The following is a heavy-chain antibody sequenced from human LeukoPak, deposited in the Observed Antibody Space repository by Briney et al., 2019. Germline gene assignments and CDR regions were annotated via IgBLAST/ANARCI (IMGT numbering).Heavy chain of an antibody. V-gene: IGHV1-69*05. CDR2: IIPIFGTA. CDR1: GGTFSSYA. J-gene: IGHJ5*02. D-gene: IGHD2-2*01. Sequence: SVKVSCKASGGTFSSYAISWVRQAPGQGLEWMGGIIPIFGTANYAQKFQGRVTITTDESTSTAYMELSSLRSEDTAVYYCARGEGVYCSSTSCYGWFDPWGQGTLVTVSS. CDR3: ARGEGVYCSSTSCYGWFDP.